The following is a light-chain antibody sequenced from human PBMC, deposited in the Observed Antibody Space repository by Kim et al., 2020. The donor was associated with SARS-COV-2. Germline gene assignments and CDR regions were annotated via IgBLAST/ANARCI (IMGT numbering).Light chain of an antibody. CDR3: LLSYTGARV. Sequence: PGGTVTLRGGSTSESATSGNYPYWFQQKPGQAPTTLIYETNNKLSWTPARFSGSLLGGKAALTLSGAQPEDEAEYYCLLSYTGARVFGGGTQLTVL. V-gene: IGLV7-46*01. J-gene: IGLJ3*02. CDR1: SESATSGNY. CDR2: ETN.